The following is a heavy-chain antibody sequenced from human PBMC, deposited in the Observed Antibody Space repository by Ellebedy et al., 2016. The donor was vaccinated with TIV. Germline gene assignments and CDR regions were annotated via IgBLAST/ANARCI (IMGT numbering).Heavy chain of an antibody. CDR1: GFIFGDYA. CDR3: ARDSSSWVAFYYGMDV. J-gene: IGHJ6*02. CDR2: ISGDGGKT. D-gene: IGHD6-13*01. Sequence: PGGSLRLSCAASGFIFGDYAMYWVRQAPGKGLEWVSLISGDGGKTSYADSVKGRFTISRDNSKNSLFLQMNSLRSEDTALYYCARDSSSWVAFYYGMDVWGQGTTVTVSS. V-gene: IGHV3-43*02.